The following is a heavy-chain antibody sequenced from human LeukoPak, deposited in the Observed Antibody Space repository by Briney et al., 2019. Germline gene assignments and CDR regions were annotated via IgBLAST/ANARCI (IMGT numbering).Heavy chain of an antibody. J-gene: IGHJ5*02. CDR3: AMTNWFDP. V-gene: IGHV3-74*01. CDR2: INSGGSIT. CDR1: GFDFSDYW. Sequence: GGSLRLSCVASGFDFSDYWMHRVRQAPGKGLVWVSRINSGGSITNYADSVTGRFTISRDNAKNTLYLQMNSLRVEDTAVYYCAMTNWFDPWGQGTLVSVSS.